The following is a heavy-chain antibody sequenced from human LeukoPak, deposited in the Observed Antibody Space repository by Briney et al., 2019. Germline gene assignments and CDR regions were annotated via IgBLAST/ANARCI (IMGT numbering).Heavy chain of an antibody. D-gene: IGHD2-21*01. Sequence: GGSLRLSCAASGFTFSSYAMHWVRQAPGKGLEWVAVISYDGSNKYYADSVEGRFTISRDNSKNTLYLQMNSLRAEDTAVYYCARDNSAFDIWGQGTMVTVSS. V-gene: IGHV3-30-3*01. J-gene: IGHJ3*02. CDR2: ISYDGSNK. CDR3: ARDNSAFDI. CDR1: GFTFSSYA.